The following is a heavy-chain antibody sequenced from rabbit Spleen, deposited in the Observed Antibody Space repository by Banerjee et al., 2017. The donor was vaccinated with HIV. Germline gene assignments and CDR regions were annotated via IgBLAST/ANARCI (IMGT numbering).Heavy chain of an antibody. D-gene: IGHD1-1*01. Sequence: QQQLVESGGGLVKPGASLTLTCTASGFSFSSNYWICWVRQAPGKGPEWIACIYNGDGTTYYASWVNGRFTISRSTSLNTVTLQMTSLTAADTATYFCARQGDSGGNYGLWGPGTLVTVS. CDR2: IYNGDGTT. CDR1: GFSFSSNY. J-gene: IGHJ4*01. CDR3: ARQGDSGGNYGL. V-gene: IGHV1S47*01.